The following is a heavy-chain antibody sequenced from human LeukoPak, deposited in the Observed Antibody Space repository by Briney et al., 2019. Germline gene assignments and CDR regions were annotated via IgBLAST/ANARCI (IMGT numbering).Heavy chain of an antibody. D-gene: IGHD1-26*01. V-gene: IGHV4-34*01. CDR1: GGSSSGYY. Sequence: PSETLSLTCAVYGGSSSGYYWSWIRQPPGKGLEWIGEINHSGSTNYNPSLKSRVTISVDTSKNQFSLKLSSVTAADTAVYYCARIVGATQGDYWGQGTLVTVSS. J-gene: IGHJ4*02. CDR3: ARIVGATQGDY. CDR2: INHSGST.